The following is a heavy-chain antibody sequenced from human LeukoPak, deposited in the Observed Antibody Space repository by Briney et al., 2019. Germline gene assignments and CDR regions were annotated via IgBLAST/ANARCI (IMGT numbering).Heavy chain of an antibody. Sequence: SETLSLTCTVSGDSISISTYYWGWIRQPPGKGLEWIGNVHYSGITYYNPSLKSRVAISVDTSKKLFSLKVTSVTAADTAVYYCERIPADSCGTNCPNWFDPWGQGSLVTVSS. D-gene: IGHD1/OR15-1a*01. V-gene: IGHV4-39*01. CDR2: VHYSGIT. CDR1: GDSISISTYY. CDR3: ERIPADSCGTNCPNWFDP. J-gene: IGHJ5*02.